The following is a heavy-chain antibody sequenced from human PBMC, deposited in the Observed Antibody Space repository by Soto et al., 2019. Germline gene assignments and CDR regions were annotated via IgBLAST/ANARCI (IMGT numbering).Heavy chain of an antibody. CDR2: INHSGST. V-gene: IGHV4-61*08. CDR1: GGSISSDDYY. J-gene: IGHJ4*02. D-gene: IGHD1-26*01. CDR3: ARRLTYSGSYYPSRPFDY. Sequence: SETLSLTCPVSGGSISSDDYYWSWVRHHPEKGQEWIGVINHSGSTNYNPSLKSRVTISVDTSKNQFSLKLTSVTAADTAVYYCARRLTYSGSYYPSRPFDYWGQGTLVTVSS.